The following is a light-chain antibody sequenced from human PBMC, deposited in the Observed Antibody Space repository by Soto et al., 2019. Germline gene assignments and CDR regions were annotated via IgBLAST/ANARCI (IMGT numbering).Light chain of an antibody. CDR2: DAS. CDR1: QDVRSF. Sequence: DIQMTQSPSSLSASVGDRVTITCQASQDVRSFLNWYQQKPGKAPKALIHDASNLATGVPSRFSGSGSGTDFTFTINSLQPEDIGTYYCQQYENLPSFGGGTKVDIK. CDR3: QQYENLPS. J-gene: IGKJ4*01. V-gene: IGKV1-33*01.